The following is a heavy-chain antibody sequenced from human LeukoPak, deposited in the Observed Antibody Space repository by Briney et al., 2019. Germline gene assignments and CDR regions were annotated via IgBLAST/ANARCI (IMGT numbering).Heavy chain of an antibody. Sequence: ASVKVSCKASGYTFTGCYMHWVRQAPGQGLEWMGWINPNSGGTNYAQKFQGRVTMTRDTSISTAYMEVSGLRSDDTAVYYCASLDKGNDVVFDYWGQGTLVTVSS. V-gene: IGHV1-2*02. CDR2: INPNSGGT. J-gene: IGHJ4*02. CDR1: GYTFTGCY. D-gene: IGHD1-1*01. CDR3: ASLDKGNDVVFDY.